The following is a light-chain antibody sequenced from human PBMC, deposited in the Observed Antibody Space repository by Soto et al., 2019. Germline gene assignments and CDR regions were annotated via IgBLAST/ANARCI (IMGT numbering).Light chain of an antibody. CDR3: SSYTSRSTLVV. V-gene: IGLV2-14*01. J-gene: IGLJ2*01. CDR2: EVT. Sequence: QSALTQPASVSGSHGQSITIYGTGTSSDIGGHKYVSWYQHHPGKAPKLLIYEVTHRPSGVSSRFSGSRSDNTASLTISWLQAEDEADYYCSSYTSRSTLVVFGGGTKVTVL. CDR1: SSDIGGHKY.